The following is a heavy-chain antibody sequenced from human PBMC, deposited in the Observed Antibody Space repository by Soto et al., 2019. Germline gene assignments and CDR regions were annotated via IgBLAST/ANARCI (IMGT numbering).Heavy chain of an antibody. CDR1: GGAVSSGSYY. Sequence: PSETLSLTCTVSGGAVSSGSYYWSWIRQPPGKGPEWIGYIYYSGSTNYNPSLKSRVTISEDTSKNQFSLKLSSVTAADTAVYYCARDYGPTGVWYFDLWGRGTLVTVSS. CDR2: IYYSGST. CDR3: ARDYGPTGVWYFDL. J-gene: IGHJ2*01. V-gene: IGHV4-61*01. D-gene: IGHD4-17*01.